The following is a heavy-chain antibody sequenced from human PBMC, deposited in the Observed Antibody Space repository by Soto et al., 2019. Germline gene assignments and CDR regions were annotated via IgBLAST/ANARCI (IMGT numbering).Heavy chain of an antibody. V-gene: IGHV1-69*13. CDR3: ARDIAAAGTSDY. CDR1: GGTFSSYA. Sequence: EASVKVSCKASGGTFSSYAISWVRQAPGQGLEWMGGIIPIFGTANYAQKFQGRVTITADESTSTAYMELSSLRSEDTAVYYCARDIAAAGTSDYWGQGTLVTVSS. CDR2: IIPIFGTA. J-gene: IGHJ4*02. D-gene: IGHD6-13*01.